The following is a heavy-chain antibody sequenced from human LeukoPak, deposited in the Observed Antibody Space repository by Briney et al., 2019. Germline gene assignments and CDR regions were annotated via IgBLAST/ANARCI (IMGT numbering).Heavy chain of an antibody. D-gene: IGHD6-13*01. J-gene: IGHJ4*02. V-gene: IGHV3-23*03. CDR3: ARGVAAAGNDY. CDR1: GFTFSSYA. CDR2: IYSGGVT. Sequence: PGGSLRLSCAASGFTFSSYAMSWVRQAPGKGMEWVSDIYSGGVTYYTDSVKGRFTISRDNSKNTLYLQMNSLRVEDAAVYYCARGVAAAGNDYWGQGTLVTVSS.